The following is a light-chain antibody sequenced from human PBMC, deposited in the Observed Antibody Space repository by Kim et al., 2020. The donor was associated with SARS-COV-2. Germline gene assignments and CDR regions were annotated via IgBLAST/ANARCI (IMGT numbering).Light chain of an antibody. CDR3: QAWDSSTNV. J-gene: IGLJ1*01. V-gene: IGLV3-1*01. Sequence: VTPGPTASITCSGDKLGAKYACWYQQKQGQSPVLVIYQDSKRPSGIPERFSGSNSGNTATLTISGTQAMDEADYYCQAWDSSTNVFGTGTKVTVL. CDR1: KLGAKY. CDR2: QDS.